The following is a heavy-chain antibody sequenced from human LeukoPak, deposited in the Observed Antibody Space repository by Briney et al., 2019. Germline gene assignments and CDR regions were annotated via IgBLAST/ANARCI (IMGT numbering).Heavy chain of an antibody. J-gene: IGHJ5*02. CDR3: AREGLAIAARADWFDP. Sequence: PSETLSLTCTVSDGSISSSSYYWGWIRQPPGKGLEWIGTVYYNGATQYNPSLKSRVTISVDTSKNQFSLKLSSVTAADTAVYYCAREGLAIAARADWFDPWGQGTLVTVSS. CDR1: DGSISSSSYY. CDR2: VYYNGAT. V-gene: IGHV4-39*07. D-gene: IGHD6-6*01.